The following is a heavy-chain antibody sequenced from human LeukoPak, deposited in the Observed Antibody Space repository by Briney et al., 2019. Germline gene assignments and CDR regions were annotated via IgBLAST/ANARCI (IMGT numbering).Heavy chain of an antibody. Sequence: ASVKVSCKASGYTFTSYDINWVRQATGRGLEWMGWMNPNSGNTGYAQKFQGRVTITRNTSISTAYMELSSLRSEDTAVYYCARSRGYCSSTSCYFHYYYYMDVWGKETTVTVSS. J-gene: IGHJ6*03. CDR3: ARSRGYCSSTSCYFHYYYYMDV. CDR2: MNPNSGNT. D-gene: IGHD2-2*01. CDR1: GYTFTSYD. V-gene: IGHV1-8*03.